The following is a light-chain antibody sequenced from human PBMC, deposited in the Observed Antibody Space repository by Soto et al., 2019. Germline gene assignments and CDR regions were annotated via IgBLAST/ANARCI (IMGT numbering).Light chain of an antibody. V-gene: IGLV2-14*01. CDR3: SSYRSSSTYV. Sequence: QSALTQPASVSGSPGQSITISCTGTSSDVGSYNYVSWHRQDPGQAPRLMIYEVTYRASGVPDRFSASKSGNTASLTISGLQAGDEADYYCSSYRSSSTYVFGTGTKLTVL. J-gene: IGLJ1*01. CDR1: SSDVGSYNY. CDR2: EVT.